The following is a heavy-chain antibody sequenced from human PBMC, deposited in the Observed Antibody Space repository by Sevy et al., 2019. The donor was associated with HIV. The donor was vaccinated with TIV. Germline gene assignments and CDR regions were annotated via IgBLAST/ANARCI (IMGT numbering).Heavy chain of an antibody. D-gene: IGHD2-2*02. CDR2: INPTGGST. V-gene: IGHV1-46*03. CDR1: GYTFTSYY. J-gene: IGHJ5*02. Sequence: ASVKVSCKASGYTFTSYYMHWVRQAPGQGLEWMGIINPTGGSTSYAQKFQGRVTMTRDTSTSPVYMELSSLRSEDTGVYYCAREGCSTTKNNWFDPWGQGTLVTVSS. CDR3: AREGCSTTKNNWFDP.